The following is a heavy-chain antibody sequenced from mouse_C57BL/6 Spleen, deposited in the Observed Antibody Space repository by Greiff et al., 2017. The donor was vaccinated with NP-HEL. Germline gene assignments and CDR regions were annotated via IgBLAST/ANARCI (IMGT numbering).Heavy chain of an antibody. CDR3: AGEDTVVACWYCDV. CDR1: GYTFTDHT. Sequence: QVQLQQSDAELVKPGASVKISCKVSGYTFTDHTIHWMKQRPEQGLEWIGYIYPRDGSTQYNETFKGKATLTADKSSSTAYMQLNSLTSEDSAVYVCAGEDTVVACWYCDVWGTGTTVTVSS. V-gene: IGHV1-78*01. CDR2: IYPRDGST. J-gene: IGHJ1*03. D-gene: IGHD1-1*01.